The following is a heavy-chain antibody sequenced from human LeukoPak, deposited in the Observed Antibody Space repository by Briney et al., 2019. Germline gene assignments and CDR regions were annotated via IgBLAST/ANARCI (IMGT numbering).Heavy chain of an antibody. V-gene: IGHV1-8*01. CDR2: MNPNSGNT. CDR3: ARVRIAARQNYFDY. Sequence: GASVKVSCKASGYTFTSYDINWVRQATGQGPEWMGWMNPNSGNTGYAQKFQGRVTMTRNTSISTAYMELSSLRSEDTAVYYCARVRIAARQNYFDYWGQGTLVTVSS. CDR1: GYTFTSYD. J-gene: IGHJ4*02. D-gene: IGHD6-6*01.